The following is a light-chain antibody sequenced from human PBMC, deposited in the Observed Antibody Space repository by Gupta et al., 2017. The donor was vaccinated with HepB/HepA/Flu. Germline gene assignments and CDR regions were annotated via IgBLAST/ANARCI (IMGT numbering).Light chain of an antibody. V-gene: IGKV2-28*01. Sequence: DIVMTQSQLSLSVTPGEPSSISCRSSQSLLHRNGHSYLDRYLQKPGQSPQLLIYLGSNRASGVPDRICGSGSGTDFSLKIIRVEAEDVVVYYCMQALQVPPWTFGQGTKVEIK. J-gene: IGKJ1*01. CDR2: LGS. CDR3: MQALQVPPWT. CDR1: QSLLHRNGHSY.